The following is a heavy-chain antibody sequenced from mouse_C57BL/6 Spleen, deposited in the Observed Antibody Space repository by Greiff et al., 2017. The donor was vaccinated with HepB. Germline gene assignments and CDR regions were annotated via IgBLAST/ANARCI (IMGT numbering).Heavy chain of an antibody. V-gene: IGHV5-16*01. D-gene: IGHD4-1*01. CDR3: ERGTGSYYFDY. CDR1: GFTFSDYY. J-gene: IGHJ2*01. CDR2: INYDGSST. Sequence: EVKVVESEGGLVQPGSSMKLSCTASGFTFSDYYMAWVRQVPEKGLEWVANINYDGSSTYYLDSLKSRFIISRDNAKNILYLQMSSLKSEDTATYYCERGTGSYYFDYWGQGTTLTVSS.